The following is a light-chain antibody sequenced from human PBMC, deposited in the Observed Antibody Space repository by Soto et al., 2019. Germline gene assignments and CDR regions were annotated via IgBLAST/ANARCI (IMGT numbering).Light chain of an antibody. V-gene: IGLV2-8*01. CDR2: EVN. Sequence: SVLTQPPSASGSPGQSVAISCTGTSSDDGGYNYVSWYQQHPGKAPKLMIYEVNKRPSRVSDRSSGTKAGRKASLTASGLQPEDEADYYCSTYAGSSNVFGTGPKVTV. J-gene: IGLJ1*01. CDR3: STYAGSSNV. CDR1: SSDDGGYNY.